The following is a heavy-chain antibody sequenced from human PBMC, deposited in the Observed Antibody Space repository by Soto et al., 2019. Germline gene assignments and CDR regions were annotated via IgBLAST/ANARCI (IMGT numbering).Heavy chain of an antibody. CDR3: ARRRGYTTIAVAGDDFDY. Sequence: SETLSLTCTVSGDSISSSSYYWGWIRQPPGKGLEWIGSFYYSGSTYYNPSLKSRVTISVDTSKNQFSLKLNSLRAEDTAVYYCARRRGYTTIAVAGDDFDYWGQGTLVTVSS. V-gene: IGHV4-39*01. CDR1: GDSISSSSYY. CDR2: FYYSGST. D-gene: IGHD6-19*01. J-gene: IGHJ4*02.